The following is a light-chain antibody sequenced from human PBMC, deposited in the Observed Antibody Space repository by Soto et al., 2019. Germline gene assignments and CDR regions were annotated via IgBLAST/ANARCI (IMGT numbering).Light chain of an antibody. J-gene: IGKJ5*01. CDR2: GAS. CDR3: QQYNNWPAIT. CDR1: QSISSN. V-gene: IGKV3D-15*01. Sequence: EIVMTQSPGTLSLSPGERATLSCRASQSISSNLAWYQQKPGQAPRLLIYGASTRAPGIPATFSGSGSGTQFTLTISSLQSEDFAVYYCQQYNNWPAITFGQGTRLEIK.